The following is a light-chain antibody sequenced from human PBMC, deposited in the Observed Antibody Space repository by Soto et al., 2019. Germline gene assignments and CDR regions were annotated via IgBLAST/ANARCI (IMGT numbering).Light chain of an antibody. CDR1: SSNIGTNP. J-gene: IGLJ3*02. CDR2: SNN. CDR3: ATWDDSLNGWV. Sequence: QLVLTQPPPASGTPGQRVTISCSGSSSNIGTNPVNWYQQLPGTAPKLLIFSNNQGPSGVPDRFSGSKSGTSASLAISGLQSDDEAAYYCATWDDSLNGWVFGGGTKLTVL. V-gene: IGLV1-44*01.